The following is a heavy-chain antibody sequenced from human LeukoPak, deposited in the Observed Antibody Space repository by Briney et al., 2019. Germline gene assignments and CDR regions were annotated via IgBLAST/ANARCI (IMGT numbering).Heavy chain of an antibody. CDR1: GFTFSTYS. J-gene: IGHJ5*02. CDR3: ARGQSYGWFDP. V-gene: IGHV3-21*01. CDR2: ISGSSSYI. D-gene: IGHD5-18*01. Sequence: GGSLRLSCAASGFTFSTYSMNWVRQAPGKGLEWVSSISGSSSYIYYADSVKGRFTISRGSAQNSLYLQMNSLRAEDTAVYHCARGQSYGWFDPWGQGTLVTVSS.